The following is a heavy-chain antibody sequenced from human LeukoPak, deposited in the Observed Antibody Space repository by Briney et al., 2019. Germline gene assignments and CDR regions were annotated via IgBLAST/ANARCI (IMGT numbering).Heavy chain of an antibody. CDR3: ARDYYYGSGSYYRVYFQH. CDR1: GFTVNSND. V-gene: IGHV3-48*04. Sequence: GGSLRLSCAASGFTVNSNDMSWVRQAPGKGLEWVSYISSSSSTIYYADSVKGRFTISRDNAKNSLYLQMNSLRAEDTAVYYCARDYYYGSGSYYRVYFQHWGQGTLVTVSS. J-gene: IGHJ1*01. D-gene: IGHD3-10*01. CDR2: ISSSSSTI.